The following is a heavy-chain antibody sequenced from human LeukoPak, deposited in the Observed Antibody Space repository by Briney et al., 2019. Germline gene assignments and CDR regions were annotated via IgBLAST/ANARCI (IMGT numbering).Heavy chain of an antibody. CDR3: AKLFTYYYDSSDPRAFDY. D-gene: IGHD3-22*01. J-gene: IGHJ4*02. Sequence: AGGSLRLSCAASGFTFSSYGMHWVRQAPGKGLEWVAVISYDGSNKYHADSVKGRFTISRDNSKNTLYLQMNSLRAKDTAVYYCAKLFTYYYDSSDPRAFDYWGQGTLVTVSS. CDR2: ISYDGSNK. V-gene: IGHV3-30*18. CDR1: GFTFSSYG.